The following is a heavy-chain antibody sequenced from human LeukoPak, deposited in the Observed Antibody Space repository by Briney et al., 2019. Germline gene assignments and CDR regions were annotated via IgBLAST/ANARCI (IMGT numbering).Heavy chain of an antibody. D-gene: IGHD5-24*01. CDR2: TYYRSKWYN. CDR1: GDSVSSNSTA. V-gene: IGHV6-1*01. Sequence: SQILSLTCAISGDSVSSNSTAYNWIRQSPSRGLEWLGRTYYRSKWYNDYAVSVKSRITVNPDTSKNQLSLQLNSVIPEDTAVYYCARGGQGDGYSADEAFDLWGQGTMVTVSS. CDR3: ARGGQGDGYSADEAFDL. J-gene: IGHJ3*01.